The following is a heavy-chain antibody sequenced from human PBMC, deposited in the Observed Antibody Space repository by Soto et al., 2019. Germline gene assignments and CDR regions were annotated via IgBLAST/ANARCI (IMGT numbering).Heavy chain of an antibody. CDR2: ISYDGSNK. CDR3: ARDGLNRGYSYAPRIFDY. J-gene: IGHJ4*02. Sequence: PGGSLRLSCAASGFTFSSYAMHWVRQAPGKGLEWVAVISYDGSNKYYADSVKGRFTISRDNSKNTLYLQMNSLRAEDTAVYYCARDGLNRGYSYAPRIFDYWGQGTLVTVSS. D-gene: IGHD5-18*01. CDR1: GFTFSSYA. V-gene: IGHV3-30-3*01.